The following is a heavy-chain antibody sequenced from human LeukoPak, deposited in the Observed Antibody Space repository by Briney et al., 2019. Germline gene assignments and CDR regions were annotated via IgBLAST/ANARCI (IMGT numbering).Heavy chain of an antibody. Sequence: GGSLRLSXAASGFTFSYFDMHWVRQAPGKGVEWVASIRSDGSNKYYTDSVKGRFSISRDNSKNILYLQIDSLRAEDTAVFYCARPAHLYCSDNTCYFDYWGQGTLVTVSS. CDR2: IRSDGSNK. V-gene: IGHV3-30*02. D-gene: IGHD2-15*01. CDR3: ARPAHLYCSDNTCYFDY. CDR1: GFTFSYFD. J-gene: IGHJ4*02.